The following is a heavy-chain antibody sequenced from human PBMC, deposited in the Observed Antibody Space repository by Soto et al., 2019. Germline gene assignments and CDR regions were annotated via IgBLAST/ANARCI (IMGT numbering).Heavy chain of an antibody. J-gene: IGHJ6*03. Sequence: QVQLVESGGGVVQPGRSLRLSCAASGFTFSSYGMHWVRQAPGKGLEWVAVISYDGSNKYDADSVKGRCTISRDNSKHTLYLQSNSLRAEDTAVYYCAKGGRVEIYYYMDVWGKGTTVTVSS. CDR2: ISYDGSNK. V-gene: IGHV3-30*18. CDR3: AKGGRVEIYYYMDV. CDR1: GFTFSSYG. D-gene: IGHD3-16*01.